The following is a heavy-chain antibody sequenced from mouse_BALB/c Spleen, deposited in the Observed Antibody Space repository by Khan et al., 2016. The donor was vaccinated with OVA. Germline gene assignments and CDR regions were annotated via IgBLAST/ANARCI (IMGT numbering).Heavy chain of an antibody. CDR1: GFTFSTYA. Sequence: EVELVESGGDLVKPGGSLKLSCSASGFTFSTYAMSWVRQTPEKRLEWVATIGSGGDYIYYPDIVKGRFTISRDNAKNTLYLQMSSLRSEDTAMYYCARHNYGPFAYWGQGTLVTVSA. J-gene: IGHJ3*01. CDR2: IGSGGDYI. CDR3: ARHNYGPFAY. V-gene: IGHV5-9-3*01. D-gene: IGHD1-1*01.